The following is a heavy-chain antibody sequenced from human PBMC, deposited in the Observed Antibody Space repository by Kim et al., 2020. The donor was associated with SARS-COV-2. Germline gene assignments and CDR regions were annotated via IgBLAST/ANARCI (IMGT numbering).Heavy chain of an antibody. J-gene: IGHJ6*02. V-gene: IGHV3-20*03. Sequence: SGKGRLTISRDNAKNALYLQMNSLRAEDTALYYCARGSSGYYNYYYGMDVWGQGTTVTVSS. D-gene: IGHD3-22*01. CDR3: ARGSSGYYNYYYGMDV.